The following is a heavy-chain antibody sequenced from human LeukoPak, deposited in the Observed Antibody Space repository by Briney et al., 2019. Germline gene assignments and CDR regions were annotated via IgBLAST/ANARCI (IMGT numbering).Heavy chain of an antibody. D-gene: IGHD6-13*01. Sequence: GGSLRLSCAASGFTFSSYAMSWVRQAPGKGLEWVSAISGTGGRTYYADSVKGRFTISRDNAKNSLYLQMNSLRAEDTAVYYCARDRAHSSSSGLDYWGQGTLVTVSS. CDR1: GFTFSSYA. CDR3: ARDRAHSSSSGLDY. CDR2: ISGTGGRT. V-gene: IGHV3-23*01. J-gene: IGHJ4*02.